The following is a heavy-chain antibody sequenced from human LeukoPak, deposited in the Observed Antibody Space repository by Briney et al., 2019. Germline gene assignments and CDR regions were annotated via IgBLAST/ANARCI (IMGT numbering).Heavy chain of an antibody. V-gene: IGHV4-39*01. CDR1: GGSISSSSYY. CDR3: ARGGWYPESFQH. D-gene: IGHD6-19*01. J-gene: IGHJ1*01. CDR2: IYYSGST. Sequence: SVTVSLTCTVSGGSISSSSYYWGWIRQTPGKGLEWIGSIYYSGSTYYNPSLKSRVTISVDTSKNQFSLKLSSVTAADTAVYYCARGGWYPESFQHWRQGALVTVSS.